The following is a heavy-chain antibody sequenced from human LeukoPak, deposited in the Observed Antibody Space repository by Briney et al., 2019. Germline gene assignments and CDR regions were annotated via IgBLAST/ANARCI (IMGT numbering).Heavy chain of an antibody. Sequence: SQTLSLTCIVSGGSISTGDYYCSWIRQPAGNGLEWIGRIYTTGSTNYNPSLESRVTMSVDTSKHQFSLKLSSVTAADTAVYYCARGGYYGSGNDFRFDPWGQGTLVTVSS. J-gene: IGHJ5*02. CDR2: IYTTGST. D-gene: IGHD3-10*01. CDR3: ARGGYYGSGNDFRFDP. CDR1: GGSISTGDYY. V-gene: IGHV4-61*02.